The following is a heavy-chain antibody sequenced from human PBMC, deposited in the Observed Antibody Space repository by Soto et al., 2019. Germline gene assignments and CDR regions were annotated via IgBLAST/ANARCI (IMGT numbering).Heavy chain of an antibody. J-gene: IGHJ4*02. V-gene: IGHV4-34*01. CDR2: INHSGST. D-gene: IGHD7-27*01. CDR1: GGSFSGYY. Sequence: SETLSLTCGVYGGSFSGYYWSWIRQPPGKGLEWIGEINHSGSTNYNPSLKSRVTISLDTSKNQFSLRLSSVTAADTAVYYCARGWGRIFDYWGQGTLVTVSS. CDR3: ARGWGRIFDY.